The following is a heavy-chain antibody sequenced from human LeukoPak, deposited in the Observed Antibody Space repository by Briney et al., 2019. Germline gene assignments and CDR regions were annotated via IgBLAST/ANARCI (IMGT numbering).Heavy chain of an antibody. V-gene: IGHV4-34*01. CDR1: GGSFSGYY. CDR3: ARDRGAAESGSTLPFDH. CDR2: INHSGST. D-gene: IGHD1-26*01. J-gene: IGHJ4*02. Sequence: SETLSLTCAVYGGSFSGYYWSWIRQPPGKGLEWIGEINHSGSTNYNPSLKSRVTISVDTSKNQFSLKLSSVTAADTAVYYCARDRGAAESGSTLPFDHWGQGTQVTVSS.